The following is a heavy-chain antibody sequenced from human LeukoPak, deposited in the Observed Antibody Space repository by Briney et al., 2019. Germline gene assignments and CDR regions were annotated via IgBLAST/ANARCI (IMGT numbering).Heavy chain of an antibody. D-gene: IGHD5-24*01. Sequence: SETLSLTCTVSGGSISSSSYYWGWIRQPPGKGLEWIGSIYYSGSTYYNPSLKSRVTISVDTSKNQFSLKLSSVTAADTAVYYCARLGDGYLPTLYWGQGTLVTVSS. CDR1: GGSISSSSYY. CDR2: IYYSGST. J-gene: IGHJ4*02. V-gene: IGHV4-39*01. CDR3: ARLGDGYLPTLY.